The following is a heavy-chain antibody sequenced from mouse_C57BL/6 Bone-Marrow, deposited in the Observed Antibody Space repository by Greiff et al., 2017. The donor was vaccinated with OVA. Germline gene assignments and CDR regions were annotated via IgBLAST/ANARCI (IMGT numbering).Heavy chain of an antibody. J-gene: IGHJ4*01. CDR2: ISSGGSYT. CDR3: ARHGTTVYAMDY. V-gene: IGHV5-6*01. CDR1: GFTFSSYG. D-gene: IGHD1-1*01. Sequence: VQLKESGGDLVKPGGSLKLSCAASGFTFSSYGMSWVRQTPDKRLEWVATISSGGSYTYYPDSVKGRFTISRDNAKYTQTLKMSSLKSEDTAMDDCARHGTTVYAMDYWGQGTSVTVSS.